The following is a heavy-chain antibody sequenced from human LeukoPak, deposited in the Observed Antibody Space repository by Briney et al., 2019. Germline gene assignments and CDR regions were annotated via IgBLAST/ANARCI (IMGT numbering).Heavy chain of an antibody. CDR2: LHPSGST. J-gene: IGHJ5*02. D-gene: IGHD3-16*01. CDR1: GGSISSYH. Sequence: SETLSLTCTVSGGSISSYHWTWIRQPAGKKLEWIGHLHPSGSTNYNPSLKSRVTMSIDTSKNHFSLKLTSVTAADTAVYYCATAVGAPGHNWFAPWGQGTLVTVSS. V-gene: IGHV4-4*07. CDR3: ATAVGAPGHNWFAP.